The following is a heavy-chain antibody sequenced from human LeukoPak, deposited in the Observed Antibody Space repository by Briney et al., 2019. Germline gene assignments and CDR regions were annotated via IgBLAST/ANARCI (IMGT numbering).Heavy chain of an antibody. Sequence: SETLSLTCTVSGGSISSYYWSWIRQPPGKGLEWIGYIYYSGSTNYNPSLKSRVTKSVDTSKNQFSLKLSSVTAADTAVYYCARGARPLSPGTYNWFDPWGQGTLVTVSS. CDR3: ARGARPLSPGTYNWFDP. CDR1: GGSISSYY. D-gene: IGHD2/OR15-2a*01. CDR2: IYYSGST. J-gene: IGHJ5*02. V-gene: IGHV4-59*01.